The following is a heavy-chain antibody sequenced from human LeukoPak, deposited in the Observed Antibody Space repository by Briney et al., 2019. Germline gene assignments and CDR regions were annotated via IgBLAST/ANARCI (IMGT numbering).Heavy chain of an antibody. Sequence: SETLSLTCAVSGGSISSSNWWSWVRQPPEKGLEWIGEIYHSGSTNYNPSLESRVTISVDKSKNQFSLKLSSVTAADTAVYYCARGAQWLVRYNWFDPWGQGTLVTVSS. V-gene: IGHV4-4*02. J-gene: IGHJ5*02. CDR2: IYHSGST. CDR3: ARGAQWLVRYNWFDP. D-gene: IGHD6-19*01. CDR1: GGSISSSNW.